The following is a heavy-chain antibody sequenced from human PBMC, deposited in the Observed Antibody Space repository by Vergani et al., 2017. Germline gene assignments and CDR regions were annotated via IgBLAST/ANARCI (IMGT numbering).Heavy chain of an antibody. V-gene: IGHV4-59*01. J-gene: IGHJ6*03. CDR1: GGSISSYY. CDR2: IYYSGST. Sequence: QLQLQESGPGLVKPSETLSLTCTVSGGSISSYYWSWIRQPPGKGLEWIGYIYYSGSTNYNPSLKSRVTISVDTSKNQFSLKLSSVTAADTAVYYCAREAKYSSSWYYYYYYMDVWGKGTTVTVSS. CDR3: AREAKYSSSWYYYYYYMDV. D-gene: IGHD6-13*01.